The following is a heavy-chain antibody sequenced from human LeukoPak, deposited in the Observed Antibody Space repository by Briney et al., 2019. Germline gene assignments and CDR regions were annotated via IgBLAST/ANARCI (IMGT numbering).Heavy chain of an antibody. Sequence: PSETLSLTCTVSGGSISSYYWSWIRQPAGKGLEWIGRIYTSGSTNYNPSLKSRVTMSVDTSKNQFFLKLSSVTAADTAVYYCARDPIFGVVISGYYYYGMDVWGQGTTVTVSS. V-gene: IGHV4-4*07. CDR3: ARDPIFGVVISGYYYYGMDV. D-gene: IGHD3-3*01. CDR2: IYTSGST. CDR1: GGSISSYY. J-gene: IGHJ6*02.